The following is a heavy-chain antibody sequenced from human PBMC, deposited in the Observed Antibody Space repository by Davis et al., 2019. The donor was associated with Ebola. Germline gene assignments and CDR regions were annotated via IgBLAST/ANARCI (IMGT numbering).Heavy chain of an antibody. CDR2: IYSSGRT. Sequence: PGGSLRLSCAASGFTFKNHYMSWVRQAPGKGLEWVAVIYSSGRTFYADSVKGRFTISRDNSNNTLYLQMDTLRSEDTAVYHCARGISGGTVTLGDWGQGTLVTVSS. V-gene: IGHV3-66*02. J-gene: IGHJ1*01. D-gene: IGHD3-16*01. CDR1: GFTFKNHY. CDR3: ARGISGGTVTLGD.